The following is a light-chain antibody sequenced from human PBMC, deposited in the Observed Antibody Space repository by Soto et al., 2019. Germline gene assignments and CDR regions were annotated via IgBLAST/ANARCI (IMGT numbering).Light chain of an antibody. J-gene: IGKJ1*01. CDR2: GAS. V-gene: IGKV3-20*01. CDR1: QSVSSSY. Sequence: EIVLTQSTGTLSLSPGEIAALSCMASQSVSSSYLAWYQQKPGQAPRLLIYGASSRATGIPDRFSGSGSGTDFTLTISRLEPEDFAVYYCQQYGSSVTFGQGTKV. CDR3: QQYGSSVT.